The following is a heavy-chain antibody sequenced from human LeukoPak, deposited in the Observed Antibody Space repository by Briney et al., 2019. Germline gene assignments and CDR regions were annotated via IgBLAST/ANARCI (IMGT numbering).Heavy chain of an antibody. V-gene: IGHV4-34*01. CDR2: ISHRGTT. CDR1: SGSFSSYQ. Sequence: PSETLSLTCAVYSGSFSSYQWNWIRQPPGKGLEWIGEISHRGTTNCNPSLKSRVTMSVDTSKNQFSLKLSSVTAADTAVYYCARGAESSSWSLDYWGQGTLVTVSS. CDR3: ARGAESSSWSLDY. D-gene: IGHD6-13*01. J-gene: IGHJ4*02.